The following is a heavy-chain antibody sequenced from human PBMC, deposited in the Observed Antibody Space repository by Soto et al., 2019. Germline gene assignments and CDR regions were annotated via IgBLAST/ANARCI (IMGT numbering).Heavy chain of an antibody. Sequence: QITLKESGPTLVKPTQTLTLTCTFSGFSLSTSGVGVGWIRQPPGKALEWLALIYWDDDKRYSPSLKSRLTLTKDTSKNQVVLTMTNMDPVDTATYYCAHTRPYYDFWSGYRNDAFDIWGQGTMVTVSS. CDR3: AHTRPYYDFWSGYRNDAFDI. J-gene: IGHJ3*02. V-gene: IGHV2-5*02. D-gene: IGHD3-3*01. CDR2: IYWDDDK. CDR1: GFSLSTSGVG.